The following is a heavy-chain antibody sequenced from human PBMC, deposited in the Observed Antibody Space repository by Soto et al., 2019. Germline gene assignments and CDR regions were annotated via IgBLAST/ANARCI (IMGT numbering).Heavy chain of an antibody. J-gene: IGHJ4*02. CDR3: ARGRYCNWYTGTANDY. Sequence: SETLSLTCAVYGGSFRGYYWSWIRQPPGKGLEWIGEINHSGSTNYNPSLKSRVTISVDTSKNQFSLKLSSVPAADTAVYYCARGRYCNWYTGTANDYWGQGTPVTAPQ. CDR1: GGSFRGYY. CDR2: INHSGST. D-gene: IGHD6-13*01. V-gene: IGHV4-34*01.